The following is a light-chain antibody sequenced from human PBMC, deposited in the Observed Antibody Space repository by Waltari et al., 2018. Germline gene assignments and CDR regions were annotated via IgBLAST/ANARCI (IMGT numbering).Light chain of an antibody. CDR1: GEYSAYA. CDR3: QTWGTGIQV. Sequence: LVLTQSPSASASLGASVKLTCSLPGEYSAYAIAWHQQQPLKGPRYLMTVNSDGSHKKGDGISERFSGSSSDLVRYLIISRLQSDDEADYFCQTWGTGIQVFGSGTKLTVL. V-gene: IGLV4-69*01. J-gene: IGLJ3*02. CDR2: VNSDGSH.